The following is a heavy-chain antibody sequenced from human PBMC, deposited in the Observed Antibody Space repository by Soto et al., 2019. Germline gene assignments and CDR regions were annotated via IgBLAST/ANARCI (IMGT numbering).Heavy chain of an antibody. V-gene: IGHV1-18*01. CDR3: ARWLYCSGGSCYGPSDY. D-gene: IGHD2-15*01. CDR1: GYTFTSYG. Sequence: ASVKVSCKASGYTFTSYGISWVRQAPGQGLEWMGWISAYNGNTNYAQKLQGRVTMTTDSSTSTAYMELRSLRSDDTAVYYCARWLYCSGGSCYGPSDYWGQGTLVTVS. J-gene: IGHJ4*02. CDR2: ISAYNGNT.